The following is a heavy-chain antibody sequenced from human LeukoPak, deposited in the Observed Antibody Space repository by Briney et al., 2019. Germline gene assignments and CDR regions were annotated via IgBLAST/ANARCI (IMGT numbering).Heavy chain of an antibody. V-gene: IGHV4-59*08. CDR1: GGSISTYY. D-gene: IGHD1-26*01. Sequence: SETLSLTCTVSGGSISTYYWSWIRQPPGKGLEWLGYISYSGSTNYNPSLKSRVTISLDTSKNQFSQKLSSVTAADTAVYYCARRLGGNYAMFDYWGPGTLVTVSS. CDR2: ISYSGST. J-gene: IGHJ4*02. CDR3: ARRLGGNYAMFDY.